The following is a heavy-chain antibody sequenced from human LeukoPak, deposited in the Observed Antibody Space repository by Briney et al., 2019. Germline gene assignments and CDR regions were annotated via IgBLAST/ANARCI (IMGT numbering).Heavy chain of an antibody. CDR3: ARHYYDRTGYFYQDY. CDR2: IYYSGST. Sequence: SETLSLTCTVSGVSISTYYWTWIRQPPGKGLEWIGYIYYSGSTDYITSLKSRVTISVDTSKNQFSLKLTSVTAADTAVYYCARHYYDRTGYFYQDYWGQGTLVTVSS. V-gene: IGHV4-59*08. D-gene: IGHD3-22*01. J-gene: IGHJ4*02. CDR1: GVSISTYY.